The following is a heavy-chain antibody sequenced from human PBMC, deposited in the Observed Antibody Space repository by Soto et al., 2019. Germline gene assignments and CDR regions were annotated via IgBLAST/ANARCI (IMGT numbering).Heavy chain of an antibody. D-gene: IGHD3-3*01. CDR1: GFTFSSYA. J-gene: IGHJ4*02. V-gene: IGHV3-23*01. Sequence: EVQLLESGGGLVQPGGSLRLSCAASGFTFSSYAMSWVRQAPGKGLEWVSAISGSGGSTYYADSVKGRFTISRDNSTNTLSQQRNSLRSEDTAVYYCAKGGIITIFGVVCYFDYWGQGTLVTVSS. CDR2: ISGSGGST. CDR3: AKGGIITIFGVVCYFDY.